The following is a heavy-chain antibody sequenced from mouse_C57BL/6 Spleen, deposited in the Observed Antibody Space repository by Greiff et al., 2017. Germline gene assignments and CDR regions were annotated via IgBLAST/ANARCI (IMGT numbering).Heavy chain of an antibody. CDR3: ARETKVGDFDY. D-gene: IGHD1-3*01. Sequence: QVQLQQPGAELVKPGASVKLSCKASGYTFTSYWMHWVKQRPGQGLEWIGMIHPTGGNTNYNEKFKSKATLTVDKSSSTAYMQLSSLTSEDSAVYYCARETKVGDFDYWGQGTTLTVSA. CDR2: IHPTGGNT. J-gene: IGHJ2*01. CDR1: GYTFTSYW. V-gene: IGHV1-64*01.